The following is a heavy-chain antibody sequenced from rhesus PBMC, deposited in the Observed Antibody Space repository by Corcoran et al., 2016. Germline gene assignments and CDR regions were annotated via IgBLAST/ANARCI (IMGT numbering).Heavy chain of an antibody. CDR2: IDVNSAGT. Sequence: QVQRQEPGPGLVKPSETMSLTCPVSGGFTSGYLGRWIRQPPGSGLGWIGNIDVNSAGTNSRPSLKSRVTISKDTSQNQFSLKLSSVTAADTAVYYCAREAYYYSGSYYLRWGQGVLVTVSS. J-gene: IGHJ4*01. CDR1: GGFTSGYL. D-gene: IGHD3-16*01. CDR3: AREAYYYSGSYYLR. V-gene: IGHV4-81*01.